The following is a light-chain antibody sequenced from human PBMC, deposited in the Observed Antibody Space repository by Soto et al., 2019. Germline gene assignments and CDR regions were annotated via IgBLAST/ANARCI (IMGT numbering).Light chain of an antibody. CDR2: EVS. J-gene: IGLJ1*01. V-gene: IGLV2-14*01. Sequence: QSALTQPASVSGSPGQSITISCTGTSSDVGGYNYVSWSQQHPGKAPQLMIYEVSNRPSGVSNRFSGSKSGNTASLTISGLQAEDEADYYCSSYTSSSTYVFADGTKVAV. CDR3: SSYTSSSTYV. CDR1: SSDVGGYNY.